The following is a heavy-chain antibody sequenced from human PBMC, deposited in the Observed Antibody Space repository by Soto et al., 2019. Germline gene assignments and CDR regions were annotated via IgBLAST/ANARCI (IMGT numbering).Heavy chain of an antibody. Sequence: SETLSLTCTVSGGSISRSSHYWGWIRQPPGKGLEWIGSIYFSGSTYYNPSLKSRVTISVDTSKNQFSLNLSSVTAADTAVYYCARQSGDSGSGSYYNVMFYWFDPWGQGTLVTVSS. V-gene: IGHV4-39*01. CDR2: IYFSGST. J-gene: IGHJ5*02. CDR3: ARQSGDSGSGSYYNVMFYWFDP. D-gene: IGHD3-10*01. CDR1: GGSISRSSHY.